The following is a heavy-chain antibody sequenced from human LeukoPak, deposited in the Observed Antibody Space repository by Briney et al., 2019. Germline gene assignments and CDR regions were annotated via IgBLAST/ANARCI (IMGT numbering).Heavy chain of an antibody. CDR2: FDPEDGET. J-gene: IGHJ5*02. V-gene: IGHV1-24*01. D-gene: IGHD3-10*01. CDR3: ARVPSMVRGVSPRFDP. Sequence: ASVKVSCKVSGYTLTELSMHWVRQAPGKGLEWMGGFDPEDGETIYAQKFQGRVTMTEDTSTDTAYMELSRLRSDDTAVYYCARVPSMVRGVSPRFDPWGQGTLVTVSS. CDR1: GYTLTELS.